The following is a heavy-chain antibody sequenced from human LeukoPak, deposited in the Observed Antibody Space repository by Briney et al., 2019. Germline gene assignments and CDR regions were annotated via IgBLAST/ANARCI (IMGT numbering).Heavy chain of an antibody. V-gene: IGHV3-11*01. D-gene: IGHD2-21*02. CDR3: ARETLHIVVVTASPTYYYYYYMDV. Sequence: GGSLRLSCAASGFTFSDYYMSWIRQAPGKGLEWVSYISSSGTNIYYADSVKGRFTISRDNAKNSLYLQMNSLRAEDTAVYYCARETLHIVVVTASPTYYYYYYMDVWGKGTTVTISS. CDR2: ISSSGTNI. CDR1: GFTFSDYY. J-gene: IGHJ6*03.